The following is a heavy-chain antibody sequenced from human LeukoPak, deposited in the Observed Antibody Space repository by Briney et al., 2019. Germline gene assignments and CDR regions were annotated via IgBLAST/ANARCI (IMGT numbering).Heavy chain of an antibody. V-gene: IGHV3-9*01. CDR2: ISWNSGSI. Sequence: GRSLRLSCAASGFTFDDYAMHWVRQAPGKGLEWASGISWNSGSIDYADSVKGRFTISRDNAKNSLYLQMNSLRAEDTALYYCAKAGSGTYYDILTGLDYYFDYWGQGTLVTVSS. D-gene: IGHD3-9*01. J-gene: IGHJ4*02. CDR1: GFTFDDYA. CDR3: AKAGSGTYYDILTGLDYYFDY.